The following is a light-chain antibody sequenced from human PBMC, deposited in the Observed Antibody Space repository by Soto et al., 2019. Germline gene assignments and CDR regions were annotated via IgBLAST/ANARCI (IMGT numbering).Light chain of an antibody. CDR1: QNINDW. CDR3: QQYGANSPWT. V-gene: IGKV1-5*03. Sequence: IQVTQSPSTLSASVGDRVTINCRASQNINDWLAWYQQKSGKAPKVLIYKASSLGSGVPSRFSGSGSGTEFTLTISSLQTEDFATYYCQQYGANSPWTFGQGTKVEIK. J-gene: IGKJ1*01. CDR2: KAS.